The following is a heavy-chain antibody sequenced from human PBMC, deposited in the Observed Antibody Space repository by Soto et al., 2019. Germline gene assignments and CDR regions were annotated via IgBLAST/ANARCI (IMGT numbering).Heavy chain of an antibody. V-gene: IGHV3-23*01. CDR1: GFTFINYP. Sequence: EVQVLESGGGLVQPGGSLRLSCAASGFTFINYPMSWVRQAPGKGLEWVSAVSRSGDNTNYADSVKGRFTISRDNSKNIVYLQMNSRRAEDTAVYYCAKGGWLDDWGQGTLVSVSS. CDR3: AKGGWLDD. CDR2: VSRSGDNT. D-gene: IGHD2-15*01. J-gene: IGHJ4*02.